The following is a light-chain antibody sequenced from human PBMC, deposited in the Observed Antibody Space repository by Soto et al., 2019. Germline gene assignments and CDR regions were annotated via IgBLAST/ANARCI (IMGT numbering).Light chain of an antibody. V-gene: IGKV1-5*01. CDR2: ATS. CDR1: QRISSW. CDR3: QQYQSYFLT. J-gene: IGKJ3*01. Sequence: IQMTQSPSSVSASVGDRVILTCRASQRISSWLAWYHQRPGKAPKLLIYATSTLETGVPSRFSGSGFGTEFTLTISGLQPDDFATYYCQQYQSYFLTFGPGTTVDMK.